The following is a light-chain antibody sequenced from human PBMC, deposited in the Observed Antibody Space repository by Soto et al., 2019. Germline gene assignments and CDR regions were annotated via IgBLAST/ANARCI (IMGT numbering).Light chain of an antibody. J-gene: IGKJ5*01. Sequence: DVQITHSPSSMSASVVDRVTITFLASQGISNHLVWFQQKPGKVPKRLIYDASSLQAGVPSRFSGSGSGTDFTLTISSLQPEDFATYYCLNHHNFPLNFGQGTRLEIK. CDR3: LNHHNFPLN. V-gene: IGKV1-17*03. CDR1: QGISNH. CDR2: DAS.